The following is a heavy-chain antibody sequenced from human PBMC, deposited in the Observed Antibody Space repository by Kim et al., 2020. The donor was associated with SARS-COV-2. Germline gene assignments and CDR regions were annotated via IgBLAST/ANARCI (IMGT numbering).Heavy chain of an antibody. V-gene: IGHV4-59*01. CDR3: ARGPLFYDILTGLGFDP. CDR1: GGSISSYY. D-gene: IGHD3-9*01. J-gene: IGHJ5*02. Sequence: SETLSLTCTVSGGSISSYYWSWIRQPPGKGLEWIGYIYYSGSTNYNPSLKSRVTISVDTSKNQFSLKLSSVTAADTAVYYCARGPLFYDILTGLGFDPWGQGTLVTVSS. CDR2: IYYSGST.